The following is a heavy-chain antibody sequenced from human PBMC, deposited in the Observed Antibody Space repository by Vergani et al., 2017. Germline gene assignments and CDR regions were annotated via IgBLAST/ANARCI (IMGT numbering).Heavy chain of an antibody. CDR3: ARRRFFDY. CDR2: IYTSGST. Sequence: QVQLQESGPGLVKPSQTLSLTCTVSGGPISSGSYYWSWIRQPAGKGLEWIGRIYTSGSTNYNPSLKSRVTISVDTSKNQFSLKLSSVTAADTAVYYCARRRFFDYWGQGTLVTVSS. V-gene: IGHV4-61*02. J-gene: IGHJ4*02. CDR1: GGPISSGSYY. D-gene: IGHD3-16*01.